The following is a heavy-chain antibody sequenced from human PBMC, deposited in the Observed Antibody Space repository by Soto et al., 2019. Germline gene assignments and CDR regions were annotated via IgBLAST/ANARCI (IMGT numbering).Heavy chain of an antibody. CDR2: IIPIFGTA. CDR3: ARSRVITMVRGVYFDY. V-gene: IGHV1-69*13. CDR1: GGTFSSYA. Sequence: ASVKVSCKASGGTFSSYAISWVRQAPGQGLEWMGGIIPIFGTANYAQKFQGRVTITADESTSTAYMELSSLRSEDTAVYYCARSRVITMVRGVYFDYWGQGTLVTVSS. J-gene: IGHJ4*02. D-gene: IGHD3-10*01.